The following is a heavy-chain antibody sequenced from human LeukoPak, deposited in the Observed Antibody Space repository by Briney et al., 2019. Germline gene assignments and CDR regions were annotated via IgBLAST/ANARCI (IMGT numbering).Heavy chain of an antibody. CDR2: INSDGSST. J-gene: IGHJ3*02. V-gene: IGHV3-74*01. CDR3: ARAPVQYCGGDCDAFDI. D-gene: IGHD2-21*02. Sequence: LAGGSLRLSCAASGFTFSSYWMHWVRQAPGKGLVWVSRINSDGSSTTYADSVKGRFTISRDNAKKTLYLQMNSLRAGDTAVFYCARAPVQYCGGDCDAFDIWGQGTMVTVSS. CDR1: GFTFSSYW.